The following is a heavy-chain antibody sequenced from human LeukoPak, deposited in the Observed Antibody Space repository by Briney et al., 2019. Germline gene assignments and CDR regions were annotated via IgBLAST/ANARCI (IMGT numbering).Heavy chain of an antibody. CDR3: ARGPDIVVVPAASGYFDL. Sequence: SQTLSLTCAVSGGSISSGGYSWSWIRQPPGKGLEWIGYIYHSGSTYYNPSLKSRVTISVDRSKNQFSLKLSSVTAADTAVYYCARGPDIVVVPAASGYFDLWGRGTLVTVSS. J-gene: IGHJ2*01. D-gene: IGHD2-2*01. V-gene: IGHV4-30-2*01. CDR1: GGSISSGGYS. CDR2: IYHSGST.